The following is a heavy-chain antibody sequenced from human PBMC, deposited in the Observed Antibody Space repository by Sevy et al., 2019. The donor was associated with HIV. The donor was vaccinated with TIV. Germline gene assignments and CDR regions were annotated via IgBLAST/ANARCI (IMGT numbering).Heavy chain of an antibody. Sequence: SETLSLTCAVSGGSISSSNWWSWVRQPPGKGLEWIGEIYHSGSTNYNPSLKSRVTISVDKSKNQFSLKLSSVTAADTAVYYCAGGVGIAAAGTVYYYGMDVWGQGTTVTVSS. V-gene: IGHV4-4*02. CDR1: GGSISSSNW. CDR2: IYHSGST. J-gene: IGHJ6*02. D-gene: IGHD6-13*01. CDR3: AGGVGIAAAGTVYYYGMDV.